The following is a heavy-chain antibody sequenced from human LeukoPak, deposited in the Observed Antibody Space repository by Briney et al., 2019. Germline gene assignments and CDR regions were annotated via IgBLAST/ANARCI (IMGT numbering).Heavy chain of an antibody. Sequence: SETLSLTCTVSGGSISSYYWSWIRQPPGKGLEGSGYISYSGSTNYNPSLKSRVTISVDTSKNQLSLKLNSVTAADTAVYYCARYIWGSYPTFEDYWGQGSLVTVSS. D-gene: IGHD3-16*02. CDR1: GGSISSYY. CDR3: ARYIWGSYPTFEDY. J-gene: IGHJ4*02. V-gene: IGHV4-59*01. CDR2: ISYSGST.